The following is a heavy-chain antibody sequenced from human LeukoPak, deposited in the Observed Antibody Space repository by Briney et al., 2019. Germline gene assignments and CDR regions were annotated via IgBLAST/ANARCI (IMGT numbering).Heavy chain of an antibody. Sequence: SGTLSLTCAVSGGSISSSNWWSWVRQPPGKGLEWIGEIYHSGSTNYNPSLKSRVTKSVDKSKNQFSLKLSSVTAADTAVYYCARDLEYGAIDYWGQGTLVTVSS. J-gene: IGHJ4*02. CDR2: IYHSGST. CDR3: ARDLEYGAIDY. V-gene: IGHV4-4*02. D-gene: IGHD2/OR15-2a*01. CDR1: GGSISSSNW.